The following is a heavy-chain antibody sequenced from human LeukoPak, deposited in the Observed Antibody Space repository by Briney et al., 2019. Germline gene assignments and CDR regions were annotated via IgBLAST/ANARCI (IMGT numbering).Heavy chain of an antibody. CDR2: LSGSDGTT. CDR3: AKRAPLYSSTPGNYFDS. CDR1: GFTFSSYG. V-gene: IGHV3-23*01. Sequence: GGSLRLSCAASGFTFSSYGMSWVRQAPGKGVEWVSTLSGSDGTTYYAGSVKGRFTVSRDNTKNTFYLQMNSLRAEDTAVYYCAKRAPLYSSTPGNYFDSWGQGALVTVSS. J-gene: IGHJ4*02. D-gene: IGHD6-19*01.